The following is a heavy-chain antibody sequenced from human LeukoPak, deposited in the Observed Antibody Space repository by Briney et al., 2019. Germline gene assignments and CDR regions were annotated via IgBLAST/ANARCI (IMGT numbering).Heavy chain of an antibody. J-gene: IGHJ4*02. D-gene: IGHD6-13*01. V-gene: IGHV1-2*02. CDR3: ARWDGYSSSPDY. Sequence: ASVKVSCKASGYSLTGYYMHWVRQAPGQGLGWMGWINPNSGETGYAQEFQGRVSMTRDMSISTIYMELARLKSDDTAFYYCARWDGYSSSPDYWGQGSLVTVSS. CDR1: GYSLTGYY. CDR2: INPNSGET.